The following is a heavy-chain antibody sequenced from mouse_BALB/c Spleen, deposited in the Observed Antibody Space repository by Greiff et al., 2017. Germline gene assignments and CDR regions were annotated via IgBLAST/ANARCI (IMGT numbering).Heavy chain of an antibody. V-gene: IGHV1-5*01. CDR1: GYSFTSYW. CDR2: FYPGNSDT. CDR3: TRALLRLRGYYFDY. Sequence: SGTVLARPGASVKMSCKASGYSFTSYWMHWVKQRPGQGLEWIGAFYPGNSDTSYNQKFTGKAKLTAVTSASTAYMELSSLTNEDSAVYYCTRALLRLRGYYFDYWGQGTTLTVSS. J-gene: IGHJ2*01. D-gene: IGHD1-2*01.